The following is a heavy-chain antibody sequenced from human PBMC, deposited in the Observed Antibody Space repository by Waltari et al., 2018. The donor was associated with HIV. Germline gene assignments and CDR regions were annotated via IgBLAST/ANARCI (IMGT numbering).Heavy chain of an antibody. Sequence: EVQLVESGGGLVQPGGSLRLSCAASGFTFSSYWMHWVRQAPGKGLVWVSRINSDGSSTSYADSVKGRFTISRDNAKNTLYLQMNSLRAEDTAVYYCARAVQGYSYGSYFDYWGQGTLVTVSS. CDR3: ARAVQGYSYGSYFDY. CDR2: INSDGSST. J-gene: IGHJ4*02. V-gene: IGHV3-74*01. D-gene: IGHD5-18*01. CDR1: GFTFSSYW.